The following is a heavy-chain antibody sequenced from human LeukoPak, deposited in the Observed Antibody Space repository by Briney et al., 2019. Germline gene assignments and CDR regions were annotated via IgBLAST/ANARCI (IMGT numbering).Heavy chain of an antibody. J-gene: IGHJ4*02. CDR2: ISSSGGST. CDR1: GFTFSNYA. V-gene: IGHV3-23*01. D-gene: IGHD3-10*01. CDR3: AKLWFGELLLYDY. Sequence: PGGSLRLSCAASGFTFSNYAMSWVRQAPRKGLEWVSLISSSGGSTYYADSVKGRFTISRDNSKDTLYLHINSLRAEDTAVYYCAKLWFGELLLYDYWGQGALVTVSS.